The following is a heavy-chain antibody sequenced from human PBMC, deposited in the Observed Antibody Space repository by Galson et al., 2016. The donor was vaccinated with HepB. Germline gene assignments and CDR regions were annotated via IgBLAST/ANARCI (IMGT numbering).Heavy chain of an antibody. CDR2: IKEDGSAR. Sequence: SLRLSCAASGFTFSTYWMPWVRQAPGKGQVGVANIKEDGSARYYVVSVKGRFTIPRDNAQNSLSLQMNSLRVEDTAVYDCAKELGYFTSVDCKGDAFDIWGQGTMVTVSS. J-gene: IGHJ3*02. V-gene: IGHV3-7*01. D-gene: IGHD3-3*01. CDR3: AKELGYFTSVDCKGDAFDI. CDR1: GFTFSTYW.